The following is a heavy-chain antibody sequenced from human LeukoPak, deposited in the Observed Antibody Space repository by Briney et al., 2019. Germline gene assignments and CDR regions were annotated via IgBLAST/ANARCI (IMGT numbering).Heavy chain of an antibody. V-gene: IGHV1-58*01. J-gene: IGHJ4*02. CDR3: AADLLPYIDYDILTGYLQN. D-gene: IGHD3-9*01. Sequence: ASVKVSCKASGFTFTSSAVQWVRQARGQRLEWIGWIVVGCGNTNYAQKFQERVTITRDMSTSTAYMELSSLRSEDTAVYYCAADLLPYIDYDILTGYLQNWGQGTLVTVSS. CDR1: GFTFTSSA. CDR2: IVVGCGNT.